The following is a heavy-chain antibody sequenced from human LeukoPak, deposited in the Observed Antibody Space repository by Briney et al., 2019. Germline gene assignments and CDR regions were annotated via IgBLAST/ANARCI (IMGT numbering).Heavy chain of an antibody. D-gene: IGHD3-22*01. CDR3: AKVYYYDSSGYYYPLGYYYYYMDA. CDR2: IRYDGSNK. CDR1: GFTFSSYG. J-gene: IGHJ6*03. V-gene: IGHV3-30*02. Sequence: GGSLRLSCAASGFTFSSYGMHWVRQAPGKGLEWVAFIRYDGSNKYYADSVKGRFTISRDNSKNTLYLQMNSLRAEDTAVYYCAKVYYYDSSGYYYPLGYYYYYMDAWGKGTTVTISS.